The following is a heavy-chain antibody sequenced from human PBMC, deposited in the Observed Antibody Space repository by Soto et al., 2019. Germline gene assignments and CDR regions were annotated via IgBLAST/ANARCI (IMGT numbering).Heavy chain of an antibody. V-gene: IGHV4-39*01. D-gene: IGHD6-19*01. CDR3: ARYSSGWYRFDYYYGMDV. Sequence: QLQLQESGPGLVKPSETLSLTCTVSGGSISSSSYYWGWIRQPPGKGLEWIGSIYYSGSTYYNPSLKSRVTITVDTSKNQFSMKLSSVTAAATAVYYCARYSSGWYRFDYYYGMDVWGQGTTVTVSS. CDR2: IYYSGST. CDR1: GGSISSSSYY. J-gene: IGHJ6*02.